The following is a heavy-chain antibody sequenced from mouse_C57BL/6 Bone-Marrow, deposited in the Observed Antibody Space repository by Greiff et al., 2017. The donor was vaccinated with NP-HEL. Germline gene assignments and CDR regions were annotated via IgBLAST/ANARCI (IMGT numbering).Heavy chain of an antibody. CDR3: TTELRTD. Sequence: EVQLQQSGAELVRPGASVKLSCTASGFNIKDDYMHWVKQRPEQGLEWIGWIDPENGDTEYASKFQGKATITADTSSNTAYLQLSSLTSEDTAAYYCTTELRTDWGQGTLVTVSA. V-gene: IGHV14-4*01. CDR1: GFNIKDDY. D-gene: IGHD1-1*01. J-gene: IGHJ3*01. CDR2: IDPENGDT.